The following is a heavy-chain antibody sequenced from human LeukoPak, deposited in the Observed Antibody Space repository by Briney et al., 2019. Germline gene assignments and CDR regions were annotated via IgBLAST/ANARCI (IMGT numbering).Heavy chain of an antibody. J-gene: IGHJ4*02. Sequence: GGSLRLSCAASGFTFSSYAMSWVRQAPGKGLEWVSGISGSGGSTNHADSVKGRFTISRDNSKNTLYLQMNSLRAEDTAVYYCAKSLTGASYCTNGVCYWGQGTLVTVSS. D-gene: IGHD2-8*01. CDR3: AKSLTGASYCTNGVCY. CDR1: GFTFSSYA. V-gene: IGHV3-23*01. CDR2: ISGSGGST.